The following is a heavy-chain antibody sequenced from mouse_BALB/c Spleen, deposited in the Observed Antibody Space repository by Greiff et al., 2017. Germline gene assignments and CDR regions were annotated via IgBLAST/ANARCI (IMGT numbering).Heavy chain of an antibody. CDR3: ARSGGGCAMDY. D-gene: IGHD1-1*02. CDR2: IDPANGNT. V-gene: IGHV14-3*02. J-gene: IGHJ4*01. Sequence: VQLQQSGAELVKPGASVKLSCTASGFNIKDTYMHWVKQRPEQGLEWIGRIDPANGNTKYDPKFQGKATITADTSSNTAYLQLSSLTSEDTAVYYCARSGGGCAMDYWGQGTSVTVSS. CDR1: GFNIKDTY.